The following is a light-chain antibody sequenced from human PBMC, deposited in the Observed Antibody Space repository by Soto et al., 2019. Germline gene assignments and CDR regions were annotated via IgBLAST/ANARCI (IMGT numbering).Light chain of an antibody. Sequence: QSVLTQPPSASGTPGQRVTISCSGSSSNIGHCNVNWYQQLPCTAPKLLIYTNSQRPSGVPDRFSGSKSGTSASLAISGLQSEDEADYYCAAWDDSLNGVVFGGGTKLTVL. CDR3: AAWDDSLNGVV. CDR2: TNS. J-gene: IGLJ2*01. V-gene: IGLV1-44*01. CDR1: SSNIGHCN.